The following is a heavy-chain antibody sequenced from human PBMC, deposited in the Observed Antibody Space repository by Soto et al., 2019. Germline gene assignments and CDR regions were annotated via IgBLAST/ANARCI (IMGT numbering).Heavy chain of an antibody. CDR3: EKETYYYDSSGYSFDD. V-gene: IGHV1-18*01. J-gene: IGHJ4*02. D-gene: IGHD3-22*01. Sequence: VSMQVSCKTSGYTFTSYGISWVRQAPGQGLEWVGWISAYNGNTNYAQKLQGRVTMTTDTSTGTAYMEMRSLRSDDTAVYYCEKETYYYDSSGYSFDDWGQGILVTVFS. CDR2: ISAYNGNT. CDR1: GYTFTSYG.